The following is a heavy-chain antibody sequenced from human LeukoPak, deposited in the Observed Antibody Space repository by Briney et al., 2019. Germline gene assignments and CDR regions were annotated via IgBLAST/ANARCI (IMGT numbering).Heavy chain of an antibody. D-gene: IGHD3-10*01. CDR2: INPNGGGT. CDR1: GYTFSDYY. CDR3: ARDRGGSGSYYDFAY. V-gene: IGHV1-2*02. J-gene: IGHJ4*02. Sequence: ASVKVSCKASGYTFSDYYMHWVRQAPGQGPEWMGWINPNGGGTNYAQKFQGRVTMTRDSSISTAYMEVSRLRSDDTAVYYCARDRGGSGSYYDFAYWGQGTLVTVSS.